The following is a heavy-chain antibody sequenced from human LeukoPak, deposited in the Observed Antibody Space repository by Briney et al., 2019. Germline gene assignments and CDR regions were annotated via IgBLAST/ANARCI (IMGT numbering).Heavy chain of an antibody. D-gene: IGHD2-2*01. CDR2: ISGDGGST. CDR3: PAMTTAAANAFFY. CDR1: GLTLRSFA. Sequence: GGSLRLSCEVSGLTLRSFAMSWVRQPAGKGLEWVSAISGDGGSTEYADSVKGRFTISRDNSKNTVYLQMNSLRAGDTALYYCPAMTTAAANAFFYWGRGTVVTVSA. J-gene: IGHJ4*02. V-gene: IGHV3-23*01.